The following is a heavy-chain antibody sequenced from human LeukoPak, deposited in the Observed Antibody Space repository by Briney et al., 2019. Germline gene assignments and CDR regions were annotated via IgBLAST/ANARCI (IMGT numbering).Heavy chain of an antibody. Sequence: GASVKVSCKASGYTFTNYWIYWVRQAPGQGFEWMGIINPSGGSTNFAQRFQGRATMTRDTSTNTVYMDLSSLRSEDTAVYYCARDSRRIITMVRGAQMLGNAFDIWGQGTMVTVSS. D-gene: IGHD3-10*01. CDR3: ARDSRRIITMVRGAQMLGNAFDI. CDR2: INPSGGST. J-gene: IGHJ3*02. V-gene: IGHV1-46*01. CDR1: GYTFTNYW.